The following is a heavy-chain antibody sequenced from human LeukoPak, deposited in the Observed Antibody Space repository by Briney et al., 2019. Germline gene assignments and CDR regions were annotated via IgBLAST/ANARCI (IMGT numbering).Heavy chain of an antibody. V-gene: IGHV1-2*02. Sequence: GASVKVSCKASGYTFTGYYMHWVRQAPGQGLEWMGWINPSSGGTNYAQKFQGRVTVTGDTSISTVYMELSRLRSDDTAVYYCVRDREYQLLDIGANWFDPWGQGTLVTVSS. CDR1: GYTFTGYY. CDR2: INPSSGGT. CDR3: VRDREYQLLDIGANWFDP. D-gene: IGHD2-2*01. J-gene: IGHJ5*02.